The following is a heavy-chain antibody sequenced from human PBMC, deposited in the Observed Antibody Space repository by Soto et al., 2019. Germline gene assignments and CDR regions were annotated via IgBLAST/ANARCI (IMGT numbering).Heavy chain of an antibody. D-gene: IGHD2-2*01. CDR2: INTNSGGT. V-gene: IGHV1-2*02. CDR1: GYTFTGYY. CDR3: ARGARVVVPAAIKILDY. Sequence: QVQLVQSGAEVKKPGASVKVSCKASGYTFTGYYMHWVRQAPGQGLEWMGWINTNSGGTNYAQKFQGRVTMTRDTSISTAYMELSRLRSDDTAVYYCARGARVVVPAAIKILDYWGQGTLVTVSS. J-gene: IGHJ4*02.